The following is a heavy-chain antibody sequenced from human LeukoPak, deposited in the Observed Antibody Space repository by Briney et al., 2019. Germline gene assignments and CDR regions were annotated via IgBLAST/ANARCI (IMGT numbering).Heavy chain of an antibody. V-gene: IGHV3-30*18. CDR1: GFTFSSYG. J-gene: IGHJ4*02. CDR2: ISYDGSNK. CDR3: AKEGRWLQHFDY. Sequence: GGSLRLSCAASGFTFSSYGMHWVRQAPGKGLEWVAVISYDGSNKYYADSVKGRFTISRDNSKNTLYLQMNSQRAEYTGVYYCAKEGRWLQHFDYWGQGTLVTVSS. D-gene: IGHD5-24*01.